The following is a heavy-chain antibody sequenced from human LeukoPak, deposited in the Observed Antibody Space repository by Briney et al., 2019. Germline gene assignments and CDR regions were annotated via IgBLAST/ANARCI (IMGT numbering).Heavy chain of an antibody. J-gene: IGHJ6*04. CDR1: GFTFDDYG. D-gene: IGHD3-22*01. V-gene: IGHV3-20*04. CDR2: INWNGGST. Sequence: LGGSLRLSCAASGFTFDDYGMSWVRQAPGKGLEWVSGINWNGGSTGYADSVKGRFTISRDNAKNSLYLQMNSLRAEDTALYYCARDFYDSSQTQEDVWGKGTTVTVSS. CDR3: ARDFYDSSQTQEDV.